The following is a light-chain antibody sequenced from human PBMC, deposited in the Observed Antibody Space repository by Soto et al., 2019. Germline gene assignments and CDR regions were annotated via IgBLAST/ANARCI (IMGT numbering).Light chain of an antibody. CDR1: NVGEYDY. Sequence: QSALTQPPSASGSPGQSVTISCTGSNVGEYDYVSWYQQHPGKAPKLMIHEVTKRPSGVPDRFSGSKSGNTVSLTVSGLQAEDEADYYCSSFAGSNIWVFGGGTKLTVL. V-gene: IGLV2-8*01. CDR2: EVT. CDR3: SSFAGSNIWV. J-gene: IGLJ3*02.